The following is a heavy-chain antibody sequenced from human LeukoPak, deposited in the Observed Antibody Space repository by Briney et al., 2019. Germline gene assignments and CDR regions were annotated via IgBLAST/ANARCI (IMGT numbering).Heavy chain of an antibody. CDR2: INHSGST. V-gene: IGHV4-34*01. J-gene: IGHJ3*02. CDR1: GGSFSGYY. Sequence: SETLSLTCAVYGGSFSGYYWSWIRQPPGKGLEWIGEINHSGSTNYNPSLKSRVTISVDTSKNQFSLKLSSVTAADTAVYYCARRLAYAFDIWGRGTMVTVSS. CDR3: ARRLAYAFDI.